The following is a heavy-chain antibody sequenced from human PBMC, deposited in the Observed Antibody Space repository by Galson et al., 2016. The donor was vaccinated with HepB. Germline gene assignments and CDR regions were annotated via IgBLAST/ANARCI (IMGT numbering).Heavy chain of an antibody. D-gene: IGHD3-10*01. V-gene: IGHV1-18*01. CDR3: ARDQGDCYGLGSYFVVY. CDR2: ISAYNGNT. J-gene: IGHJ4*02. CDR1: GYGFNYYG. Sequence: SVKVSCKASGYGFNYYGLSWVRQAPGQGLEWMGWISAYNGNTNYAQNLQGRVTMTTDTSTSTAYMELRSLRSDDTAVYYCARDQGDCYGLGSYFVVYWGQGTLVTVSS.